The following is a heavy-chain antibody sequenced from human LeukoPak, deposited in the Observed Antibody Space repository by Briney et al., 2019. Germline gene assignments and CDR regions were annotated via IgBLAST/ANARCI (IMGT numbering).Heavy chain of an antibody. CDR2: IWYDGSNK. Sequence: GGSLGLSCAASGFTFSSYGMHWVRQAPGKGLEWVAVIWYDGSNKYYADSVKGRFTISRDNSKNTLYLQMNSLRAEDTAVYYCARHYGDYALGAFDIWGQGTMVTVSS. J-gene: IGHJ3*02. CDR3: ARHYGDYALGAFDI. D-gene: IGHD4-17*01. V-gene: IGHV3-33*01. CDR1: GFTFSSYG.